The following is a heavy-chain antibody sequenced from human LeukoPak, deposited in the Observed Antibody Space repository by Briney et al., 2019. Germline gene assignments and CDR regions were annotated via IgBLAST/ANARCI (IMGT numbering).Heavy chain of an antibody. Sequence: SETLSLTCTVSGGSISSYYWSWIRQPPGKGLEWIGYIYYSGSTNYNPSLKSRVTISVDTSKNQFSLKLSSVTAAGTAVYYCARGADVLRFLEPNYYYYMDVWGKGTTVTVSS. V-gene: IGHV4-59*01. CDR2: IYYSGST. D-gene: IGHD3-3*01. J-gene: IGHJ6*03. CDR3: ARGADVLRFLEPNYYYYMDV. CDR1: GGSISSYY.